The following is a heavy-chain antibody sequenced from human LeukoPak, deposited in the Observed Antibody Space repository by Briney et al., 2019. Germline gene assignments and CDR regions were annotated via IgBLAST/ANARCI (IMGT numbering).Heavy chain of an antibody. CDR3: ARDQGATTVYYYYGMDV. CDR2: ISYDGSNK. Sequence: GGSLRLSCAASGFTFSSYAMHWVRQAPGKGLEWVAVISYDGSNKYYADSVKGRFTISRDNSKNTLYLQMNSLRAEDTAVYYCARDQGATTVYYYYGMDVWGQGTTVTVTS. V-gene: IGHV3-30-3*01. CDR1: GFTFSSYA. D-gene: IGHD1-26*01. J-gene: IGHJ6*02.